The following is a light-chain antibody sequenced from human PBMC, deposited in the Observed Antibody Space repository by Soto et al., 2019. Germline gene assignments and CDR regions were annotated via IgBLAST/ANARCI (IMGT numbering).Light chain of an antibody. V-gene: IGLV2-23*01. CDR3: CSYAGSSTLV. J-gene: IGLJ2*01. CDR2: EGS. CDR1: SSDVGSYNL. Sequence: QSALTQPASVSGSPGQSITISCTGTSSDVGSYNLVSWYQQHPGKAPKLMIYEGSKRPSGVSNRFSGSKSGNTASLTISELQAEDEADYYCCSYAGSSTLVFGGGTQLPVL.